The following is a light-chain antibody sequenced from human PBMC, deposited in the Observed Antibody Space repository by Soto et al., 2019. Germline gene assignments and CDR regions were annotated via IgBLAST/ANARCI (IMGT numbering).Light chain of an antibody. CDR2: DNN. Sequence: QSVLTQPPSVSAAPGQKVTISCAGSSSNIGNNYVSWYQQLPGTAPKLLIYDNNKRPSGIPDRCSGSKSGTSATLGITGLQTGDEADYYCGTWDSSLSAWVFGGGTKVTVL. CDR3: GTWDSSLSAWV. J-gene: IGLJ3*02. CDR1: SSNIGNNY. V-gene: IGLV1-51*01.